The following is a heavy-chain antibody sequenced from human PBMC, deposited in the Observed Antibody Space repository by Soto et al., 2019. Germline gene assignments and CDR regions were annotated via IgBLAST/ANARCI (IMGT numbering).Heavy chain of an antibody. J-gene: IGHJ4*02. D-gene: IGHD2-21*01. V-gene: IGHV1-69*08. CDR1: GGTFNSHT. Sequence: QVQLVQSGAKVKKPGSSVKVSCKASGGTFNSHTINWVRQAPGQGLEWMGRVVPLLGIESHPQKFQDRLTITADTSTGTVFMELNNLRSEDTAVYYCTRDRPEKAVVPVPRQHFDSWGQGTLLTVSS. CDR3: TRDRPEKAVVPVPRQHFDS. CDR2: VVPLLGIE.